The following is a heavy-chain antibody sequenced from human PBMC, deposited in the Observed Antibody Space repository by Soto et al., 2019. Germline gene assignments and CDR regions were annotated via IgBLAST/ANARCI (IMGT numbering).Heavy chain of an antibody. V-gene: IGHV4-31*03. CDR3: ATSRRNVGVYYFCY. CDR2: IYYSGST. D-gene: IGHD1-1*01. CDR1: GGSISSGGYY. J-gene: IGHJ4*02. Sequence: QVQLQESGPGLVKPSQTLSLTCTVSGGSISSGGYYWSWIRQHPGKGLEWIGYIYYSGSTYYNPSLKSRVTISVGTSKNQFSLELSSVAAADTGVYYCATSRRNVGVYYFCYWGQGNLVTVSS.